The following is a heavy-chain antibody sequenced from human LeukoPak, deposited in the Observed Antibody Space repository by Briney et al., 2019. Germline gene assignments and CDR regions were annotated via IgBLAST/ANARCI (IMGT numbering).Heavy chain of an antibody. J-gene: IGHJ5*02. Sequence: SETLSLTCTVSGGSISSSSYYWGWIRQPPGKGLEWIGSIYYSGSTYYNPSLKSRVTISVDTSKNQFSLKLSSVTAADTAVYYCARVNLSGSARWFDPWGQGTLVTVSS. D-gene: IGHD1-26*01. CDR3: ARVNLSGSARWFDP. CDR1: GGSISSSSYY. V-gene: IGHV4-39*07. CDR2: IYYSGST.